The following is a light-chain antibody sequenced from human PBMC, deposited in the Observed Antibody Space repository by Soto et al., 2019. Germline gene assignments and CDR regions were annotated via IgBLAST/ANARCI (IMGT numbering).Light chain of an antibody. V-gene: IGKV1-5*03. CDR2: KAS. J-gene: IGKJ4*01. CDR3: KQYNSYSN. CDR1: QTISSW. Sequence: DIQITQSPSTRSASVVDRVTITCLASQTISSWLGWYQQKPGKAPKLLIYKASTLKSGVPSRFSGSGSGKEFTLTISSLQPDDFATYYCKQYNSYSNFGGGTKVDIK.